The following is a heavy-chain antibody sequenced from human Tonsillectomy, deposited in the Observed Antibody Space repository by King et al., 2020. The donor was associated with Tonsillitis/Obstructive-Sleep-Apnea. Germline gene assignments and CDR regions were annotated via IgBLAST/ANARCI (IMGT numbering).Heavy chain of an antibody. J-gene: IGHJ4*02. CDR2: INSDGTST. Sequence: VQLVESGGGLVQPGGSPRLSCAASGFTFSSYWMHWVRQAPGKGLVWVSRINSDGTSTSYADSVKGRFTISRDNAENTLYLQMNSLRVEDTAVYYCARGTPGYSSSFKEVWGQGTLVTVSS. D-gene: IGHD6-6*01. CDR1: GFTFSSYW. V-gene: IGHV3-74*01. CDR3: ARGTPGYSSSFKEV.